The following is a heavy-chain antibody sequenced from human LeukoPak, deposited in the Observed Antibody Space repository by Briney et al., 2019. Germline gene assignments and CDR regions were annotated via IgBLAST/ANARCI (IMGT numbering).Heavy chain of an antibody. V-gene: IGHV3-23*01. J-gene: IGHJ4*02. CDR1: GFTFSSYA. CDR3: GGSLRFLEWLSPHNY. D-gene: IGHD3-3*01. CDR2: ISGSGGST. Sequence: GGSLRLSCAASGFTFSSYAMSWVRQAPGKGLEWVSAISGSGGSTYYAESVKGRFTISRDNSKNTLYLQMNSLRAEDTAVYYCGGSLRFLEWLSPHNYWGQGTLVTVSS.